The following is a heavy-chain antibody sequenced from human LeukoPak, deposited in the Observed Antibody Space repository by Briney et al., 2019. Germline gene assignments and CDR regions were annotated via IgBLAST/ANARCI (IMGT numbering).Heavy chain of an antibody. V-gene: IGHV7-4-1*02. CDR1: GYTFTSYA. CDR3: ATGGGYRFAY. CDR2: TNTNTEKS. J-gene: IGHJ4*02. D-gene: IGHD6-25*01. Sequence: ASVKVSCKASGYTFTSYAMNWVRQAPGQGLEWMGWTNTNTEKSTYAPGFTGRYVFSLDSSVNTAYLQISSLKAEDTALYYCATGGGYRFAYWGQGTLVTVSS.